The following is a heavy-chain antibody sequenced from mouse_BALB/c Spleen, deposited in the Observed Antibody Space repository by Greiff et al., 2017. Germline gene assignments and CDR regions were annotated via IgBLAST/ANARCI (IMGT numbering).Heavy chain of an antibody. V-gene: IGHV5-6-5*01. CDR2: ISSGGST. Sequence: EVQGVESGGGLVKPGGSLKLSCAASGFTFSSYAMSWVRQTPEKRLEWVASISSGGSTYYPDSVKGRFTISRDNARNILYLQMSSLRSEDTAMYYCARASTMIFAYWGQGTLVTVSA. CDR3: ARASTMIFAY. D-gene: IGHD2-4*01. CDR1: GFTFSSYA. J-gene: IGHJ3*01.